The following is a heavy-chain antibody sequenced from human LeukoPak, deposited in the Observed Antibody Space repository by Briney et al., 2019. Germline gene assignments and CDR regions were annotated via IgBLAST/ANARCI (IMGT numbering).Heavy chain of an antibody. CDR2: IIPILGIA. CDR3: ARDRLPATVTPFFDY. Sequence: SVKVSCKASGGTFSSYAVSWVRQAPGQGLEWMGRIIPILGIANYAQKFQGRVTITADKSTSTAYMELSSLRSEDTAVYYCARDRLPATVTPFFDYWGQGTLVTVSS. CDR1: GGTFSSYA. V-gene: IGHV1-69*04. D-gene: IGHD4-11*01. J-gene: IGHJ4*02.